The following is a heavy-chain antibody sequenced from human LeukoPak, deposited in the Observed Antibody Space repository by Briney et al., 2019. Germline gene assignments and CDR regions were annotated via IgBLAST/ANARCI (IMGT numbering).Heavy chain of an antibody. CDR2: ISAYNGNT. J-gene: IGHJ4*02. CDR1: GYTFNSYG. D-gene: IGHD3-9*01. Sequence: GASVKVSCKASGYTFNSYGFSWVRQAPGQGLEWMGWISAYNGNTNYAQKLQGGVTMTTDTSTTTAYMELGSLSSDDTAVYYCAHILTGYYMDYWGQGTLVTVSS. CDR3: AHILTGYYMDY. V-gene: IGHV1-18*01.